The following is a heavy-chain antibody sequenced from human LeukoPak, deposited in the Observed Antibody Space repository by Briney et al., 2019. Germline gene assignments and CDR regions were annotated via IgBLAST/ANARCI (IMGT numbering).Heavy chain of an antibody. J-gene: IGHJ4*02. CDR3: ASSPGIDDY. CDR2: IYYSGST. CDR1: GGSISSYY. V-gene: IGHV4-59*12. D-gene: IGHD1-14*01. Sequence: SETLSLTCTVSGGSISSYYWSWIRQPPGKGLEWIGSIYYSGSTYYNPSLKSRVTISVDTSKNQFSLKLSSVTAADTAVYYCASSPGIDDYWGQGTLVTVSS.